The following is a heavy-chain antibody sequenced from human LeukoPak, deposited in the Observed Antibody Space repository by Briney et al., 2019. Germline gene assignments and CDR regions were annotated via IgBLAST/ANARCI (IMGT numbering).Heavy chain of an antibody. Sequence: PGGPLRLSCAASGFTFSSYAMHWVRQAPGKGLEWVAVISYDGSNKYYADSVKGRFTISRDNSKNTLYLQMNSLRADDTAVYYCARDAGSGSYFDYWGQGTLVTVSS. V-gene: IGHV3-30*04. CDR2: ISYDGSNK. CDR3: ARDAGSGSYFDY. D-gene: IGHD3-10*01. CDR1: GFTFSSYA. J-gene: IGHJ4*02.